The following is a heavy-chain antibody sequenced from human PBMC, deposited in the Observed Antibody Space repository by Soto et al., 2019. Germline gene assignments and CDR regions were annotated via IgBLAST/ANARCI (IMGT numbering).Heavy chain of an antibody. Sequence: PGGSLRLSCAASGFTFSNVWMSWVRQAPGKGLEWVGRVKSKSDGGTIDYAAPVKGRFTISRDDSKNTLYLQMNSLKTDDTAVYYCATSSGYNYGYYYYGMDVWGQGTTVTVSS. V-gene: IGHV3-15*01. CDR2: VKSKSDGGTI. CDR1: GFTFSNVW. D-gene: IGHD5-18*01. CDR3: ATSSGYNYGYYYYGMDV. J-gene: IGHJ6*02.